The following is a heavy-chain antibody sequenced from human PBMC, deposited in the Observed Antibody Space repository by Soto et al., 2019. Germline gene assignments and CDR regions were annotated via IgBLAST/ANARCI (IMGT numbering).Heavy chain of an antibody. Sequence: EVQLLESGGGLVQPGGSLRLSCAASGFTFNNYAMTWVRQAPAKGLEWVSAISGGGDTTSYADSVKGRFTVSRDGSKNTLYLQMSRLRAEDTALYYCAKGRGGSGSLTPRVDFWGQGTLVTVSS. D-gene: IGHD3-10*01. J-gene: IGHJ4*02. CDR3: AKGRGGSGSLTPRVDF. V-gene: IGHV3-23*01. CDR1: GFTFNNYA. CDR2: ISGGGDTT.